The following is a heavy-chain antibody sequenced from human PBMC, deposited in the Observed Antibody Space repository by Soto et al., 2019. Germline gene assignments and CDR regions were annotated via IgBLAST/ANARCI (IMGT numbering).Heavy chain of an antibody. V-gene: IGHV3-33*01. Sequence: GGSLRLSCAASGFTFSSYGMHWVRQAPGKGLEWVAVIWYDGSNKYYADSVKGRFTISRDNSKNTLYLQMNSLRAEDTAVYYCARADYGEVHGDFDGWGQGTMVTVSS. J-gene: IGHJ3*01. CDR3: ARADYGEVHGDFDG. D-gene: IGHD4-17*01. CDR2: IWYDGSNK. CDR1: GFTFSSYG.